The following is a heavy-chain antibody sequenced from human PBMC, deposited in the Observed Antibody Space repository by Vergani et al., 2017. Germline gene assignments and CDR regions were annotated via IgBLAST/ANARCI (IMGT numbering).Heavy chain of an antibody. CDR3: ASKRGACRAAYCHSYDF. CDR1: GVSMQSGSFY. D-gene: IGHD2-15*01. J-gene: IGHJ4*02. V-gene: IGHV4-61*02. CDR2: VYPSGTT. Sequence: QVQLHESGPGLVKPSETLSLICSVSGVSMQSGSFYWTWIRQTAERRLEWMGRVYPSGTTNYNPSLNGRISISFETPKNQFSLRLTSVTAADTAVYYCASKRGACRAAYCHSYDFWGPGTLVGVSS.